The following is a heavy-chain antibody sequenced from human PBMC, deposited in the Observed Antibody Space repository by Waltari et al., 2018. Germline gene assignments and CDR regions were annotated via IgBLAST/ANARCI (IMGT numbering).Heavy chain of an antibody. CDR1: EFTLSTYG. J-gene: IGHJ4*02. CDR2: LHYDESLS. D-gene: IGHD2-15*01. V-gene: IGHV3-30*02. Sequence: QVHLVESGGGVVQPGGSLRLSCKASEFTLSTYGLHCFRQAPGKGLECVAYLHYDESLSLYAGSVKGRFTISRDRSKNTLYLVMNNLRAEDTAMYYCANNPYCAGGSCLREWDYWGQGTLVSVSS. CDR3: ANNPYCAGGSCLREWDY.